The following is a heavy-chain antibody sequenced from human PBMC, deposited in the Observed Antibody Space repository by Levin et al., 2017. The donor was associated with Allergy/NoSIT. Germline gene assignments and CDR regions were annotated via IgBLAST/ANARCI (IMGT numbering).Heavy chain of an antibody. Sequence: GGSLRLSCAASGFPFSGYEMNWVRQTPGRGLEWLSYISVSGSTMHYADSVNGRFTISRDNTKNSQFLQMNSLRVEDTAVYYCVTSAWDSWGQGTLVTVSS. CDR1: GFPFSGYE. CDR3: VTSAWDS. CDR2: ISVSGSTM. V-gene: IGHV3-48*03. J-gene: IGHJ4*02. D-gene: IGHD6-19*01.